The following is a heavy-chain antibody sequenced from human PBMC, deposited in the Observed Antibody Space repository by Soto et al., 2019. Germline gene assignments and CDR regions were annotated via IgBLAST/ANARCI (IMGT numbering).Heavy chain of an antibody. D-gene: IGHD6-6*01. J-gene: IGHJ4*02. CDR2: INAGNGNT. CDR1: GYTFTSYA. CDR3: ARGPEYSSSPGDY. V-gene: IGHV1-3*01. Sequence: SVEVSCKDSGYTFTSYASQCVRPAPGQRLEWMGWINAGNGNTKYSQKFQGRVTITRDTSASTAYMELSSLRSEDTAVYYCARGPEYSSSPGDYWGQGTLVTVSS.